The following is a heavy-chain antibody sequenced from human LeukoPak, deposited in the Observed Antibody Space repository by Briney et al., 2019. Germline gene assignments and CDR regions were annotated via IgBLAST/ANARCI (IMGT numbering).Heavy chain of an antibody. CDR3: ARVHRSSWYNYAFDI. CDR2: INSDGSST. D-gene: IGHD6-13*01. Sequence: GGSLRLSCAASGFTFSSYWMHWVRQAPGKGLVWVSRINSDGSSTSYADSVKGRFTISRDNAKNTLYLQMNSLRAEDTAVYYCARVHRSSWYNYAFDIWGQGTMVTVSS. V-gene: IGHV3-74*01. J-gene: IGHJ3*02. CDR1: GFTFSSYW.